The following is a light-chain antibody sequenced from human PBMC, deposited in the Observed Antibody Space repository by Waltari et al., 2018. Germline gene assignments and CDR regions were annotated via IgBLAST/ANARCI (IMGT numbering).Light chain of an antibody. J-gene: IGKJ5*01. V-gene: IGKV1-33*01. CDR3: QQYDILPPT. CDR2: DAS. Sequence: DIQMTQSPSSLSASVGDRVTITCQARQDIRRYLNWYQQRPGKAPKLLIYDASNLQTGVPSRFSGSGSGTDFTFTISSLQPEDVATYYCQQYDILPPTFGQGTRL. CDR1: QDIRRY.